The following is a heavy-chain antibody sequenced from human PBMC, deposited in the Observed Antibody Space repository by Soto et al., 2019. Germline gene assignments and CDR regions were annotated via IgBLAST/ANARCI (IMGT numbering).Heavy chain of an antibody. D-gene: IGHD3-10*01. J-gene: IGHJ4*02. V-gene: IGHV1-18*01. CDR2: ISAYNGNT. CDR1: GYTFTSYG. Sequence: ASVKVSCKPSGYTFTSYGITWVRQAPGQGLEWMGWISAYNGNTNYAQKFQGRVTMTTDTSTSTAYMELRSLGSDDTAVYYCARGGFGELVYLLAYWGQGTLVPVSS. CDR3: ARGGFGELVYLLAY.